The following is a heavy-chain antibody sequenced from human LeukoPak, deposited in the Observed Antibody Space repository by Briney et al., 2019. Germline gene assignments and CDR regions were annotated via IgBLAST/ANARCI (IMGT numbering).Heavy chain of an antibody. J-gene: IGHJ4*02. CDR1: GFTFSGSG. D-gene: IGHD3-10*01. CDR2: ISYDGSNK. Sequence: GGSLRLSCAASGFTFSGSGMHWVRQAPGKGLEWVAVISYDGSNKYYADSVKGRFTISRDNSKNTLYLQMNSLRAEDTAVYYCAKEHEEYGSGVFDYWGQGTLVTVSS. V-gene: IGHV3-30*18. CDR3: AKEHEEYGSGVFDY.